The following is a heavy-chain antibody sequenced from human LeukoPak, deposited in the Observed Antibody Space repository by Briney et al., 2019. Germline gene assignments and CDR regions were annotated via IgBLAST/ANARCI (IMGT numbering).Heavy chain of an antibody. D-gene: IGHD3-22*01. J-gene: IGHJ3*02. CDR1: GGSLSNYY. CDR2: IYYSGST. CDR3: ARLAKGGYYDSSGYYPPRNAFDI. V-gene: IGHV4-59*08. Sequence: PSETLSLTCTVSGGSLSNYYWSWIRQPPGKGLEWIGYIYYSGSTSYYPSLESRVTISVDTSKNQFSLKLSSVTAADTAVYYCARLAKGGYYDSSGYYPPRNAFDIWGQGAMVTVSS.